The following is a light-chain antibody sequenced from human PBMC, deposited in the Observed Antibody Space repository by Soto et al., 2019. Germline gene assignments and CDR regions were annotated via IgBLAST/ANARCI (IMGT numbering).Light chain of an antibody. CDR3: QPHGTSMWT. CDR1: QSVSSSS. J-gene: IGKJ1*01. Sequence: EIVLTQSPGTLSLSPGERATLSCRASQSVSSSSLSWYQQKPGQAPRLLIYDTSSRATDIPDRFSGSGSGTDFTLTISRLEPEDFTVYYCQPHGTSMWTLAQGTRVDIK. V-gene: IGKV3-20*01. CDR2: DTS.